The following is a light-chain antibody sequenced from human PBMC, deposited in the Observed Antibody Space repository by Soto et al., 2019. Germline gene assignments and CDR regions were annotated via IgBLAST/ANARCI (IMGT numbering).Light chain of an antibody. CDR1: SRDIGGYNY. J-gene: IGLJ1*01. CDR2: QVN. CDR3: NSYTSSNTPYV. Sequence: QSALTKPASVSGSPGESITISCTGTSRDIGGYNYVSWYQQHPGKAPKLLIYQVNKRPSGVPIRFSGSKSGSTASLTISGLQAEDEADYYCNSYTSSNTPYVFGTGTKITVL. V-gene: IGLV2-14*01.